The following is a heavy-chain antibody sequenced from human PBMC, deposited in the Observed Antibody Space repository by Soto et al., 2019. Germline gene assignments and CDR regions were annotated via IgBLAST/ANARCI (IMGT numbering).Heavy chain of an antibody. Sequence: GGSLRLSCAASGFTFSSYAMSWVRQAPGKGLEWVSAISGSGGSTYYADSVKGRFTISRDNSKNTLYLQMNSLRAEDTAVYYCASHPTYSSGYPHLDYWGQGTLVTVSS. CDR3: ASHPTYSSGYPHLDY. J-gene: IGHJ4*02. CDR1: GFTFSSYA. CDR2: ISGSGGST. D-gene: IGHD3-22*01. V-gene: IGHV3-23*01.